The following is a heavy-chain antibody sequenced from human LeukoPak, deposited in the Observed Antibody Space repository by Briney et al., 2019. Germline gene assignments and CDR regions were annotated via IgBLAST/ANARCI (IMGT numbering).Heavy chain of an antibody. Sequence: PGRSLRLSCAASGFTFSSYAMPWFPQAPGKGLEWVAVISYDGSNKYYADSVKGRFTISRDNSKNTLYLQVNSLRAEDTAVYYCAKGGKWDVTPFDYWGQGTLVTVSS. CDR3: AKGGKWDVTPFDY. CDR2: ISYDGSNK. D-gene: IGHD1-26*01. J-gene: IGHJ4*02. CDR1: GFTFSSYA. V-gene: IGHV3-30-3*01.